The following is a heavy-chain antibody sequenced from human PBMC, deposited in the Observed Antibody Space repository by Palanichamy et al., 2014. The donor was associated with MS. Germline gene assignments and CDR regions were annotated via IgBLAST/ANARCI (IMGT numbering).Heavy chain of an antibody. J-gene: IGHJ4*02. CDR1: GDSVTDSY. V-gene: IGHV4-59*02. CDR2: IYHSGAS. Sequence: QVQLQGSGPGLVRPSETLSLTCTVSGDSVTDSYWSWVRQAPGKGLEWIGYIYHSGASNYNPSLESRVSMSVDTSRNQFSLSLTSVTTADTAMYYCARDSGSSLDFWGQGTLVTVSS. CDR3: ARDSGSSLDF. D-gene: IGHD2-2*01.